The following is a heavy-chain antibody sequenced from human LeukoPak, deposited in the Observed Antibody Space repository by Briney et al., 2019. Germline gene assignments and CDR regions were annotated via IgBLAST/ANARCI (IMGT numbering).Heavy chain of an antibody. Sequence: GGSLRLSCAASGFTVSSNYMSWVRQAPGKGLEWVSVIYSGGSTYYADSVKGRFTISRDNSKNTLYLQMNSLRAEDTAVYYCARAIIGYEGMGVWGQGTTVTVSS. V-gene: IGHV3-53*01. J-gene: IGHJ6*02. CDR2: IYSGGST. CDR1: GFTVSSNY. D-gene: IGHD2-15*01. CDR3: ARAIIGYEGMGV.